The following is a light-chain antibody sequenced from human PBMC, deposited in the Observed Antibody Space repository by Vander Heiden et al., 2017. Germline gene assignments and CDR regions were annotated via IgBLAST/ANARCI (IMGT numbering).Light chain of an antibody. V-gene: IGLV2-14*03. Sequence: QSALTQPASVSGSPGQSITISCAGSSSDVGVYNYVSWYQQRPGKAPKLMIYDVNNRPSGVSDRFSGSKSGNTASLTISGLQAEDEADYYCSSYTSSSTWVFGGGTKLTVL. CDR1: SSDVGVYNY. CDR2: DVN. CDR3: SSYTSSSTWV. J-gene: IGLJ3*02.